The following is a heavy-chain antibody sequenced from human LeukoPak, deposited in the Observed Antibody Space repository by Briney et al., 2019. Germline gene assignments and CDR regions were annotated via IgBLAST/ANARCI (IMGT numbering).Heavy chain of an antibody. CDR1: GGSVNSGSYY. CDR2: MYTTGST. V-gene: IGHV4-61*02. Sequence: SQTLSLTCTVSGGSVNSGSYYWTWIRQPAGKGLEWIGRMYTTGSTNYNPSLKSRVTISSDAAENQFSLKLSSVTAADTAMYYCARGVSDFWSPYYYMDVWGKGTTVTVPS. CDR3: ARGVSDFWSPYYYMDV. D-gene: IGHD3-3*01. J-gene: IGHJ6*03.